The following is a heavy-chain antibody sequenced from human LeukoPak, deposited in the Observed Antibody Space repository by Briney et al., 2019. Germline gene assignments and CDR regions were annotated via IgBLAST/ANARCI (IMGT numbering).Heavy chain of an antibody. Sequence: GGSLRLSCGASGFIFSSYWMSWVRQAPGKGLEWVANINQDGSGKYYADSVKGRFTISRDNSKNTLYLQMNSLRAEDTAVYYCARPLSPVLYYYYGMDVWGQGTTVTVSS. J-gene: IGHJ6*02. CDR2: INQDGSGK. D-gene: IGHD3-16*01. CDR1: GFIFSSYW. CDR3: ARPLSPVLYYYYGMDV. V-gene: IGHV3-7*01.